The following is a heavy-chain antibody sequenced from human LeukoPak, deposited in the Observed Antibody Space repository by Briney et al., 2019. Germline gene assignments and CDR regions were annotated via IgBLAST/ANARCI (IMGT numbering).Heavy chain of an antibody. Sequence: SETLSLTCTVSGGSITSYQYSWIRQPPGKGLEWIGYIYYSGSTNYNPSLKSRVTISVDTSKNQFSLKLSSVTAADTAVYYCARGGSGTYYHYWGQGTLVTVSS. D-gene: IGHD1-26*01. J-gene: IGHJ4*02. CDR3: ARGGSGTYYHY. CDR1: GGSITSYQ. V-gene: IGHV4-59*01. CDR2: IYYSGST.